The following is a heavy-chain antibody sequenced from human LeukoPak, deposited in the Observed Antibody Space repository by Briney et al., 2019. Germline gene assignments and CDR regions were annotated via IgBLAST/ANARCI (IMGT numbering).Heavy chain of an antibody. J-gene: IGHJ2*01. CDR1: GYTFDVYY. V-gene: IGHV1-46*02. Sequence: GASVKVSCKASGYTFDVYYIHWVRQAPGQGPEWMGIFNPSGGNTNYAQRFQGRVTLTRDTSTTTVYMDLSGLRPEDTAVYYCARGRTVTNDFDLWGRGTLLTVSS. CDR3: ARGRTVTNDFDL. D-gene: IGHD4-17*01. CDR2: FNPSGGNT.